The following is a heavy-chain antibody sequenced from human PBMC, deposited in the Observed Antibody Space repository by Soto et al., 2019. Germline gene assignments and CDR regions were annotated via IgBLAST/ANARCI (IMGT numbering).Heavy chain of an antibody. Sequence: GESLKISCKGSGYSFTSYWIGWVRQMPGKGLEWMGIIYPGDSDTRYSPSFQGQVTISADKSISTAYLQWSSLKASDTAMYYCARHAFPEYYDSSGFPDYWGQGTLVTVSS. CDR2: IYPGDSDT. CDR1: GYSFTSYW. J-gene: IGHJ4*02. V-gene: IGHV5-51*01. D-gene: IGHD3-22*01. CDR3: ARHAFPEYYDSSGFPDY.